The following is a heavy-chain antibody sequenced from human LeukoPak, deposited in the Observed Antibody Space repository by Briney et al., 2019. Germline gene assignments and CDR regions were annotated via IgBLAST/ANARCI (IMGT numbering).Heavy chain of an antibody. D-gene: IGHD3-9*01. CDR3: AKWGDYDVLTGYYDSDY. J-gene: IGHJ4*02. V-gene: IGHV3-23*01. CDR2: VSGRDTST. Sequence: GASLRLSCAASGFTFSNYAMSWVRQAPGKGLEWVSAVSGRDTSTYYTDSVKGRFTISRDNSKNTLYLQMNSLSAEDTAVYYCAKWGDYDVLTGYYDSDYWGQGTLVTVSS. CDR1: GFTFSNYA.